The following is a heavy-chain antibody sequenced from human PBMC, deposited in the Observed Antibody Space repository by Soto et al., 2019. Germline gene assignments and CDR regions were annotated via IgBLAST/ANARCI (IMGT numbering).Heavy chain of an antibody. Sequence: ASVKVSCKASGYTFTSYYMHWVRQAPGQGLEWMGIINPSGGSTSYAQKFQGRVTMTRDTSTSTVYMELSSLRSEDTAVYYCARVRDWYGSGSHQTSLFDYWGQGTLVTVSS. V-gene: IGHV1-46*01. CDR3: ARVRDWYGSGSHQTSLFDY. D-gene: IGHD3-10*01. J-gene: IGHJ4*02. CDR1: GYTFTSYY. CDR2: INPSGGST.